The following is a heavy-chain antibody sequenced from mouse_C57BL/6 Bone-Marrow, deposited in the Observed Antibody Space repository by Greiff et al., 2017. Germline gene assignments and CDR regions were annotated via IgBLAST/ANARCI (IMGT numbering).Heavy chain of an antibody. V-gene: IGHV1-81*01. D-gene: IGHD1-1*01. CDR2: IYPRSGNT. J-gene: IGHJ1*03. Sequence: QVQLQQSGAELARPGASVKLSCKASGYTFTSYGISWVKQRTGQGLEWIGEIYPRSGNTYYNEKFKGKATLTADKSSSTAYMELRSLTSEDSAVYFCARRALRRSYWYFDVWGTGTTVTVSS. CDR1: GYTFTSYG. CDR3: ARRALRRSYWYFDV.